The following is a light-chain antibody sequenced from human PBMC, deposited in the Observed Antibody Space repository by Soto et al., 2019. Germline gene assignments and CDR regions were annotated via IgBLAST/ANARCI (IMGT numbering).Light chain of an antibody. Sequence: QSALTQPASVSGSPGQSITISCTGTSSDVGGYNYVSWYQQHPGKAPKLMIYDVSNRPSGVSNRFSGSKSGNTASLTISGPPAEDEADYYCSSYTSSSTPLFGGGTKLAVL. CDR3: SSYTSSSTPL. CDR1: SSDVGGYNY. CDR2: DVS. J-gene: IGLJ2*01. V-gene: IGLV2-14*01.